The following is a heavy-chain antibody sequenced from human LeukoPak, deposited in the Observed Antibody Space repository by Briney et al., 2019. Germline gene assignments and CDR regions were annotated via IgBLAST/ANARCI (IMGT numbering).Heavy chain of an antibody. D-gene: IGHD5-18*01. V-gene: IGHV1-24*01. CDR1: GYTLTELS. CDR3: TTDSGSYGTRDY. Sequence: ASVKVSCKVSGYTLTELSMHWVRQAPGKGLEWMGGFDPEDGETIYAQKFQGRVTMTEDTSTDTAYMELSSLRSEDTAVYYCTTDSGSYGTRDYWGQGTLVTVSS. J-gene: IGHJ4*02. CDR2: FDPEDGET.